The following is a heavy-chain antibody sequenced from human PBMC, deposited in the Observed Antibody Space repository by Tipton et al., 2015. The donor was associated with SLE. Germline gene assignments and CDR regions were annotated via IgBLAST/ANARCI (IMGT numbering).Heavy chain of an antibody. CDR3: VKDPRPHRQQLIRRFYYYGLDV. Sequence: SLRLSCAASGFTFSDYYMSWIRHAPGKGLVWVSRISRRGDTTDYADSVKGRFTISRDNSDNTLNLQMNSLRVEDTATYYCVKDPRPHRQQLIRRFYYYGLDVWGQGTTVTVSS. V-gene: IGHV3-23*01. CDR2: ISRRGDTT. D-gene: IGHD6-6*01. J-gene: IGHJ6*02. CDR1: GFTFSDYY.